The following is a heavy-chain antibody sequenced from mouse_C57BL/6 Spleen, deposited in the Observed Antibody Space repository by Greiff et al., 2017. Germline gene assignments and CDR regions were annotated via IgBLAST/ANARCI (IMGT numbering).Heavy chain of an antibody. D-gene: IGHD1-1*01. CDR1: GYTFTSYW. CDR2: IHPNSGST. CDR3: ARGALYYGSSYWYFDV. J-gene: IGHJ1*03. V-gene: IGHV1-64*01. Sequence: VQLQQPGAELVKPGASVKLSCKASGYTFTSYWMHWVKQRPGQGLEWIGMIHPNSGSTNYNETFKCKATLTVDKSSSTAYMQLSSLTSEDSAVYYCARGALYYGSSYWYFDVWGTGTTVTVSS.